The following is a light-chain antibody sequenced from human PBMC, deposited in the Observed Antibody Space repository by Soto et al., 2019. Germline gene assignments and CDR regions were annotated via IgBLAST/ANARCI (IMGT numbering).Light chain of an antibody. V-gene: IGKV1-39*01. CDR2: AVS. Sequence: IQMTQFPSSLSASVGDRVTIPCRTAQTVIRYLTWYHQKPGRAPTLLLYAVSNLQSGVPSRFSGSGSWTEFTLTISALQPEDFAPYYCQQSYSTLFTFGPGTKVEIK. J-gene: IGKJ3*01. CDR3: QQSYSTLFT. CDR1: QTVIRY.